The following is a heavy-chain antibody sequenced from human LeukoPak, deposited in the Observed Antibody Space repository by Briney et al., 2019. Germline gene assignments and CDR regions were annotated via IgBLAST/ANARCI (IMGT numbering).Heavy chain of an antibody. D-gene: IGHD5-24*01. J-gene: IGHJ4*02. CDR2: INPSGGST. Sequence: ASVKVSCKASGYTFTSYYMHWVRQAPGQGLEWMGIINPSGGSTGYAQKFQGRVTMTRDMSTSTVYMELSSLRSVDTAVYYCARDGRSEMATIPIHWGQGTLVTVSS. CDR3: ARDGRSEMATIPIH. CDR1: GYTFTSYY. V-gene: IGHV1-46*01.